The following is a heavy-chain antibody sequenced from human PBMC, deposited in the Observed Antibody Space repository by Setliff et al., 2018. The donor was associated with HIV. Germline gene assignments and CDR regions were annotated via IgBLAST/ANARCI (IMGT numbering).Heavy chain of an antibody. CDR3: ARGEFWVATAHYFDY. CDR1: SGSISYYY. D-gene: IGHD3-10*01. CDR2: VSHSGST. V-gene: IGHV4-59*01. Sequence: SETLSLTCNVSSGSISYYYWSWARQPPGRGLEWIGYVSHSGSTSYNPSLNSRVTMSVDTSRDQFSLKLSSVTAADTAVYYCARGEFWVATAHYFDYWGQGTLVTVSS. J-gene: IGHJ4*02.